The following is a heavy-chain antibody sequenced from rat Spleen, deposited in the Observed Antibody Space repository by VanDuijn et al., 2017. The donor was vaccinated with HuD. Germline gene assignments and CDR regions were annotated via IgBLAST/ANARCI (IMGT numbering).Heavy chain of an antibody. D-gene: IGHD1-1*01. CDR1: GFSLSSYH. V-gene: IGHV2-43*01. CDR3: TRGYSGDYFDY. J-gene: IGHJ2*01. CDR2: IWTGGNT. Sequence: QVQLKESGPGLVQPSQTLSLTCNVSGFSLSSYHVSWVRQPPGKGLEWMGVIWTGGNTVYNTPLKSRLSISRDTSRSQVFLKMNSLQSEDTAIYFCTRGYSGDYFDYWGQGVMVTVSS.